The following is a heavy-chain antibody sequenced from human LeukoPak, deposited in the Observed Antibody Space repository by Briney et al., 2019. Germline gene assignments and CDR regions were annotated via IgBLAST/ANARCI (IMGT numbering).Heavy chain of an antibody. CDR2: ISGSGGNT. D-gene: IGHD4-23*01. CDR3: AKDGGYGGNPVLPYSYYGMDI. J-gene: IGHJ6*02. Sequence: GGSLRLSCAVSGFIFNNYAMSWVRQAPGKGLEWVSAISGSGGNTYYADSVKGRFTSSRDNSKNTLYLQMNSLRAEDTAVYYCAKDGGYGGNPVLPYSYYGMDIWGQGTTVTVSS. V-gene: IGHV3-23*01. CDR1: GFIFNNYA.